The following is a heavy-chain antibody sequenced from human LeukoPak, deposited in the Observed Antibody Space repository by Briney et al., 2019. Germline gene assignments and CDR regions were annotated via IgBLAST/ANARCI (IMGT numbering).Heavy chain of an antibody. CDR1: GYTFTGYY. J-gene: IGHJ5*02. D-gene: IGHD2-15*01. CDR2: INPNSGGT. CDR3: ARGYCSGGCCYSVENWFDP. V-gene: IGHV1-2*06. Sequence: GASVKVSCKAAGYTFTGYYMFWVRQAPGQGLEWMGRINPNSGGTNYAQKFQGRVTMTRDTSISTAYMELSRLRSEDTAVYYCARGYCSGGCCYSVENWFDPWGQGTLVTVSS.